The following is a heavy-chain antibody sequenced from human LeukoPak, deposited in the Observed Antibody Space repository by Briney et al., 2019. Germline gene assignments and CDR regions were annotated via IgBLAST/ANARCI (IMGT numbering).Heavy chain of an antibody. D-gene: IGHD3-10*01. CDR3: ARYYYGSDAFDI. CDR2: IKQDGSEK. Sequence: GGSLRLSCAASGFTVSSNYMSWVRQAPGKGLEWVANIKQDGSEKYNVDSVKGRFTTSRDNAKNSLYLQMNSLRAEDTAVYYCARYYYGSDAFDIWGQGTMVTVSS. CDR1: GFTVSSNY. J-gene: IGHJ3*02. V-gene: IGHV3-7*01.